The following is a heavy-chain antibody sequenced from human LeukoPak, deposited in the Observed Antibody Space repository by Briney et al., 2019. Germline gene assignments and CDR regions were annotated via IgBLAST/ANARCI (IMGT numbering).Heavy chain of an antibody. Sequence: SETLSLTCTVSGGSISSSSYYWGWIRQPPGKGLEWIGSIYYSGSTYYNPSLKSRVTISVDTSKNQFSLNLSSVTAADTAVYYCARTIYFWSGYPQFDYWGQGTLVTVSS. CDR2: IYYSGST. D-gene: IGHD3-3*01. V-gene: IGHV4-39*01. CDR1: GGSISSSSYY. CDR3: ARTIYFWSGYPQFDY. J-gene: IGHJ4*02.